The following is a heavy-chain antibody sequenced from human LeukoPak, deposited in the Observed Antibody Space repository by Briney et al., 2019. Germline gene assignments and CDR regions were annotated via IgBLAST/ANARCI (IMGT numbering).Heavy chain of an antibody. CDR1: GYTFTSYG. CDR3: ARDVGYSSSWYLDY. D-gene: IGHD6-13*01. Sequence: ASVKVSCTASGYTFTSYGVSWVRQAPGQGLEWMGWISAYNGNTNYAQKLQGRVTMTTDTSTSTAYMELRSLRSDDTAVYYCARDVGYSSSWYLDYWGQGTLVTVSS. J-gene: IGHJ4*02. V-gene: IGHV1-18*01. CDR2: ISAYNGNT.